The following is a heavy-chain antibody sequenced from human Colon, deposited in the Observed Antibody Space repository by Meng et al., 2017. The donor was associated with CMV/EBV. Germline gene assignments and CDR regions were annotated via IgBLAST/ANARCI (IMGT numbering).Heavy chain of an antibody. J-gene: IGHJ6*02. Sequence: ASVKVSCKASGYTFTDYFIHWVRQAPGQGLEWMGWINADSGGTYYTQKLQGRVTMTRDTSISTAYMDLSRLKSDDTAVYYCVTWVRRSTYGVDVWGQGTTVTVSS. D-gene: IGHD1-26*01. CDR1: GYTFTDYF. CDR3: VTWVRRSTYGVDV. CDR2: INADSGGT. V-gene: IGHV1-2*02.